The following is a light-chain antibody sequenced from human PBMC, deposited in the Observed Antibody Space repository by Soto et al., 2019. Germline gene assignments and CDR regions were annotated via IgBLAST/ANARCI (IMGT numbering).Light chain of an antibody. J-gene: IGKJ1*01. CDR3: QQYDGSST. CDR1: QSVSSY. V-gene: IGKV3-20*01. CDR2: GAS. Sequence: EIVMTQSPATLSVSPGERATLSCRASQSVSSYLAWYQQKPGQAPRLLIFGASSRATGIPDRFSGSGSGTGFTLTISRLEPEDFAVYYCQQYDGSSTFGQGTKVDIK.